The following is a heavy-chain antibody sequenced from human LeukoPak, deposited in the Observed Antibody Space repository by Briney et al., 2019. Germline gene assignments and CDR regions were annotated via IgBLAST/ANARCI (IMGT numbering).Heavy chain of an antibody. Sequence: NPGGSLRLSCAASGFTFSSYSMNWVRQAPGKGLEWVTSISSSSSYIDYADSVKGRFTISRDNAKSSLYLQMNSLRAEDTAVYYCAGWGRNSDTAMVPFDYWGQGTLVTVSS. J-gene: IGHJ4*02. CDR1: GFTFSSYS. CDR2: ISSSSSYI. V-gene: IGHV3-21*01. D-gene: IGHD5-18*01. CDR3: AGWGRNSDTAMVPFDY.